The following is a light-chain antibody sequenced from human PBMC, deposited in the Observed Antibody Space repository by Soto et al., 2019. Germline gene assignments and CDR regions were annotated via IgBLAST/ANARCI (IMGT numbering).Light chain of an antibody. CDR2: DAS. Sequence: VMTQSPTTLSVSPGERATLSCRASQSVSSNLAWYQQKPGQAPRLLIYDASTRDTGIPARFSGSGSGTEFTLTISSLQSEGFAVYYCQQYNNWPPTFSQGTKVDIK. CDR1: QSVSSN. V-gene: IGKV3D-15*01. J-gene: IGKJ1*01. CDR3: QQYNNWPPT.